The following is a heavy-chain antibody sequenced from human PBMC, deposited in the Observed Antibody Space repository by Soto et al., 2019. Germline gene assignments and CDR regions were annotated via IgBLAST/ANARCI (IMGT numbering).Heavy chain of an antibody. V-gene: IGHV1-3*01. CDR2: INAGNGNT. CDR3: AIWALAYDYIWGSYRKGAFVI. J-gene: IGHJ3*02. CDR1: GYTFTSYA. D-gene: IGHD3-16*01. Sequence: GASVKVSCKASGYTFTSYAMHWVRQAPGQRLEWMGWINAGNGNTKYSQKFQGRVTITRDTSASTAYMELSSLRSEDTAVYYCAIWALAYDYIWGSYRKGAFVIWGQGTMVTVSS.